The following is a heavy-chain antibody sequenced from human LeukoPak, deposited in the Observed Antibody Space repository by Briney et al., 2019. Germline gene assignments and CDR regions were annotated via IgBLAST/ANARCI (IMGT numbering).Heavy chain of an antibody. J-gene: IGHJ4*02. D-gene: IGHD3-22*01. CDR2: ISSNGGAT. V-gene: IGHV3-64D*06. Sequence: GGSLRLSCSASGFTFSTYPMHWVRQAPGKGLTYVSAISSNGGATYYGDSVKGRFTISRDNSKSTLYLEMRSLRVEDTAVYYCARARNNYDSSGYSALDYWGQGTLVTVSS. CDR1: GFTFSTYP. CDR3: ARARNNYDSSGYSALDY.